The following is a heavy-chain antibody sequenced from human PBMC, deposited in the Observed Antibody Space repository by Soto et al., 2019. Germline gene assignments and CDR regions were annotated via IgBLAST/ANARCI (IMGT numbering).Heavy chain of an antibody. CDR2: ISGSGGST. Sequence: PGGSLRLSCAASGFTFSSYAMSWVRQAPGKGLEWVSAISGSGGSTYYADSVKGRFTISRDNSKNTLYLQMNSLRAEDTAVYYCAKDKSGYSGGWSWHFDYSGQGTLVTVSS. CDR1: GFTFSSYA. D-gene: IGHD6-19*01. V-gene: IGHV3-23*01. CDR3: AKDKSGYSGGWSWHFDY. J-gene: IGHJ4*02.